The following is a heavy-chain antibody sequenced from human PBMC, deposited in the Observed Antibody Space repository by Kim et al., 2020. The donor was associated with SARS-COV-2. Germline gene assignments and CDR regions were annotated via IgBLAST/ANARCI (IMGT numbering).Heavy chain of an antibody. D-gene: IGHD3-9*01. Sequence: ASVKVSCKASGYTFTSYGISWVRQAPGQGLEWMGWISAYNGNTNYAQKLQGRVTMTTDTSTSTAYMELRSLRSDDTAVYYCARDLMYDILTGYRDAFDIWGQGTMVTVSS. CDR3: ARDLMYDILTGYRDAFDI. V-gene: IGHV1-18*01. CDR1: GYTFTSYG. CDR2: ISAYNGNT. J-gene: IGHJ3*02.